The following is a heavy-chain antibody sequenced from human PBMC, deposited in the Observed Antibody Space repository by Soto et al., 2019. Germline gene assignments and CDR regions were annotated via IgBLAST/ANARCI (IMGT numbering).Heavy chain of an antibody. Sequence: QEQLVQSGAEVKKPGASVTISCKASGDTFSRHYIHWVRQAPGQGLEWMGVINPTGASTSYAQKFQDRVDVTRGPSTSTTSMELRSLRSEDTAVYFCASDYRGHERPNRFDNWGQGTMVTVS. V-gene: IGHV1-46*01. CDR3: ASDYRGHERPNRFDN. CDR2: INPTGAST. CDR1: GDTFSRHY. D-gene: IGHD1-1*01. J-gene: IGHJ3*02.